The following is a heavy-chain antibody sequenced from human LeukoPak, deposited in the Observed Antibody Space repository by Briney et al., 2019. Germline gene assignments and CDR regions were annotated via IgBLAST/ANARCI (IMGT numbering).Heavy chain of an antibody. D-gene: IGHD3-10*01. V-gene: IGHV4-39*01. Sequence: PSETLSLTCTVSGGSISSSSHYWGWIRQPPGKGLEWIGSIYYSGSTYYNPSLKSRVTISVDTSKNQFSLKLSSVTAADMAMYYCARRFAPSRNDAFDIWGQGTMVTVSS. CDR3: ARRFAPSRNDAFDI. CDR1: GGSISSSSHY. J-gene: IGHJ3*02. CDR2: IYYSGST.